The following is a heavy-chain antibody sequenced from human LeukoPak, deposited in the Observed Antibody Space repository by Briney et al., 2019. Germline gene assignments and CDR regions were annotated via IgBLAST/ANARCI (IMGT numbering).Heavy chain of an antibody. Sequence: SETLSLTCAVYGGSFSGYYWSWIRQPPGKGLEWIGEINHSGGTNYNPSLKSRVTISVDTSKNQFSLKLSSVTAADTAVYYCARDINSGVYYYGSGSYPDNYYDYMDVWGKGTTVTISS. CDR2: INHSGGT. CDR1: GGSFSGYY. V-gene: IGHV4-34*01. J-gene: IGHJ6*03. CDR3: ARDINSGVYYYGSGSYPDNYYDYMDV. D-gene: IGHD3-10*01.